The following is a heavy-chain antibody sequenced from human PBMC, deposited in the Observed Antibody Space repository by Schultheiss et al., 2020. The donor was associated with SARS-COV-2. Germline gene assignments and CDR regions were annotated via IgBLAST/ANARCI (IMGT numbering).Heavy chain of an antibody. V-gene: IGHV4-4*08. CDR3: ATTDGDPRRGNWFDP. CDR1: GGSISSYY. Sequence: SETLSLTCTVSGGSISSYYWSWIHQHPGKGLEWIRRIYTSGSTNYNPSLKSRVTISVDTSKNQFSLKLSSVTAADTAVYYCATTDGDPRRGNWFDPWGQGTLVTVSS. CDR2: IYTSGST. J-gene: IGHJ5*02. D-gene: IGHD4-17*01.